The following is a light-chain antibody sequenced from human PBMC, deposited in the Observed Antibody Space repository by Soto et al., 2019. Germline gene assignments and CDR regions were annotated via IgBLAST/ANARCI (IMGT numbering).Light chain of an antibody. J-gene: IGKJ2*03. CDR2: GTS. Sequence: EIVLTQSPGTLSLSPGERVTLSCRASQSVNSNYLAWYQQKPGQAPRLLIYGTSSRATDIPDRFSGSGSGTDFTLTISRLEPEDFAVYYCQQYGEGNSPRYSFGQGTKLEIK. CDR3: QQYGEGNSPRYS. V-gene: IGKV3-20*01. CDR1: QSVNSNY.